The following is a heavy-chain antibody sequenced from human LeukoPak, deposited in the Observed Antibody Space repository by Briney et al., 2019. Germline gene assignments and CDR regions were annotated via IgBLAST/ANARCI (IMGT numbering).Heavy chain of an antibody. D-gene: IGHD4-17*01. CDR2: ISSSSSYI. CDR1: GFTFSSYS. V-gene: IGHV3-21*01. J-gene: IGHJ6*03. CDR3: ARDYGDYYYYYYMDV. Sequence: PGRSLRLSCAASGFTFSSYSMNWVRQAPGKGMGWVSSISSSSSYIYYADSVKGRFTISRDNGKNSLYLQMNSPRAEDTAVYYCARDYGDYYYYYYMDVWGKGTTVTVSS.